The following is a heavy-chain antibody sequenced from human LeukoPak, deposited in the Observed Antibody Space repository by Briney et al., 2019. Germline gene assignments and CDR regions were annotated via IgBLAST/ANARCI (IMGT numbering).Heavy chain of an antibody. V-gene: IGHV4-59*01. Sequence: SETLSLTCTVSGGSISSDHWSWIRQLPGKGLEWIGYIYYSGSTNYNPSLKSRVTISIDTSKNQFSLKVSSVTAADTAVYYCARTFTSSWLDYWGQGTLVTVSS. CDR1: GGSISSDH. CDR3: ARTFTSSWLDY. J-gene: IGHJ4*02. D-gene: IGHD6-13*01. CDR2: IYYSGST.